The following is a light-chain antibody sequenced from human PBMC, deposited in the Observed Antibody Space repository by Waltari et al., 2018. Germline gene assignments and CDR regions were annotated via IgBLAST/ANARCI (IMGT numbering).Light chain of an antibody. Sequence: VMTQSPATLSVSPGESATLSCRARQSVRNNLVWYQQTPGQAPRLLICGESTRVNGIPARFSGSEAGTEVTLTISSRQSEDVAVDYCQQYKNWPPGTFGQGTKVEIK. CDR3: QQYKNWPPGT. CDR1: QSVRNN. V-gene: IGKV3-15*01. CDR2: GES. J-gene: IGKJ1*01.